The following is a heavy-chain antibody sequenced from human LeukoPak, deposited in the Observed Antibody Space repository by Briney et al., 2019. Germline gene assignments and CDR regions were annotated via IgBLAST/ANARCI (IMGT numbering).Heavy chain of an antibody. CDR1: GFTFNIYA. D-gene: IGHD6-13*01. CDR2: MSYDGSNK. J-gene: IGHJ5*02. Sequence: PGGSLRLSCAASGFTFNIYAMHWVRQAPGKGLEWVAVMSYDGSNKYYADSVKGRFTISRDNSKTTLYLQMNSLRAEDTAIYYCAREGQPLSRNSWFNPWGQGGLVTVSS. CDR3: AREGQPLSRNSWFNP. V-gene: IGHV3-30*04.